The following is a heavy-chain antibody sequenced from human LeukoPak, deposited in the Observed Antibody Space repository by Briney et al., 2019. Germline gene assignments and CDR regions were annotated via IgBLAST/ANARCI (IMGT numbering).Heavy chain of an antibody. CDR1: GGSISSSSYY. D-gene: IGHD3-16*01. Sequence: PSETLSLTCTVSGGSISSSSYYWGWIRQPPGKGLEWIGSIYYSGSTYYNPSLKSRVTISVDTSENQFSLKLSSVTAADTAVYYCARGGHDYVDYWGQGTLVTVSS. V-gene: IGHV4-39*01. CDR2: IYYSGST. J-gene: IGHJ4*02. CDR3: ARGGHDYVDY.